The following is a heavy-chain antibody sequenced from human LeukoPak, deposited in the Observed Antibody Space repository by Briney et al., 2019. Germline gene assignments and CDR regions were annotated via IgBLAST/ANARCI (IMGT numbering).Heavy chain of an antibody. V-gene: IGHV3-21*01. J-gene: IGHJ4*02. CDR2: ISSGSSYI. CDR1: GFTFSNYY. CDR3: ATGVRGYNSALDY. D-gene: IGHD6-19*01. Sequence: GGSLRLSCAATGFTFSNYYMNWVRQAPGKGLEWVSSISSGSSYIYYADSLKGRFTISRDNAKNSLYLQMNSLRAEDTAVYYCATGVRGYNSALDYWGQGTLVTVSP.